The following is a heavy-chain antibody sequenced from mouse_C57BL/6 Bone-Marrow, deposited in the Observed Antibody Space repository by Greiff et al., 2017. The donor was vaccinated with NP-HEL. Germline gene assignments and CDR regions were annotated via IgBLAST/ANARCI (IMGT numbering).Heavy chain of an antibody. CDR3: ARLKGDY. J-gene: IGHJ4*01. Sequence: VQLQQSGAELVRPGTSVKVSCKASGYAFTNYLIEWVKQRPGQGLEWIGVINPGSGGTNYNEKFKGKATLSADKSSSTAYMQLSSLTSEDSAVYFCARLKGDYWGQGTSVTVSS. CDR1: GYAFTNYL. CDR2: INPGSGGT. V-gene: IGHV1-54*01.